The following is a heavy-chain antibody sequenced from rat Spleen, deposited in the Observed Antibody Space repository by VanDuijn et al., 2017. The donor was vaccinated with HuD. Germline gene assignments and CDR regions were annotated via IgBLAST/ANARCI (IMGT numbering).Heavy chain of an antibody. CDR1: DYSITSNY. J-gene: IGHJ4*01. CDR3: ARGYVMDA. V-gene: IGHV3-1*01. CDR2: ITYSGST. Sequence: EVQLQESGPGLVKPSQSLSLTCSVTDYSITSNYWDWIRKFPGSKMEWIGHITYSGSTSYNPSLKSRISITRDTSKNQFFLQLNSVTTEDTATYYCARGYVMDAWGQGASVTVSS.